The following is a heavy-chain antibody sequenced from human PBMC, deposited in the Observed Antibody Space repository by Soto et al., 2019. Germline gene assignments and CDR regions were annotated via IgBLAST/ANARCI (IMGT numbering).Heavy chain of an antibody. CDR1: GYAFTTYA. CDR3: ARGQSIVGSTTGGFDI. V-gene: IGHV1-3*01. D-gene: IGHD1-26*01. CDR2: ISAGNGNA. J-gene: IGHJ3*02. Sequence: ASVKVSCKASGYAFTTYAMHWVRQAPGQRLEWMGWISAGNGNAKYSQNFQGRVTITRDTSASTVYMELTSLRSEDTAVYYCARGQSIVGSTTGGFDIWGQGTMVTVSS.